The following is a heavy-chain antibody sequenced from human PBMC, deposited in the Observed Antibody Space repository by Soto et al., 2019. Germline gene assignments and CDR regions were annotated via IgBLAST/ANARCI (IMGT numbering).Heavy chain of an antibody. V-gene: IGHV4-59*01. CDR2: IYYSGST. J-gene: IGHJ4*02. Sequence: SETLSLTCTASGGSISSYYWSWIRQPPGKGLEWIGYIYYSGSTDYNPSLKSRVTISVDTSRNQFSLKLSSVTAADTAVYYCARGFSGWYYFDYWGQGTLVTVSS. D-gene: IGHD6-19*01. CDR1: GGSISSYY. CDR3: ARGFSGWYYFDY.